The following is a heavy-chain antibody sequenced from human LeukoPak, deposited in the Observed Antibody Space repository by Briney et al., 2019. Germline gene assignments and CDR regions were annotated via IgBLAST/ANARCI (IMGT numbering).Heavy chain of an antibody. CDR1: GGSISSYY. V-gene: IGHV4-59*08. Sequence: SETLSLTCTVSGGSISSYYWSWVRQSPGKGLEWIGYIYYRGSTSYSPSLKSRVTISVDTSKNQFSLKLRTVTAADTAVYYCAIFPLNYAEYYFDYWGQGILVTVSS. CDR3: AIFPLNYAEYYFDY. CDR2: IYYRGST. J-gene: IGHJ4*02. D-gene: IGHD2-2*01.